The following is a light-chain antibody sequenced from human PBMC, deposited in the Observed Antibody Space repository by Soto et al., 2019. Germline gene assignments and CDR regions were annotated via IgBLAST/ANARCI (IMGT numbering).Light chain of an antibody. Sequence: QSVLTQPPSASGSPGQSVTISCTGTSSDVGGYDYVSWYQQHPGDAPKLMIYEVSKRPSGVPDRFSGSKSGNTASLTVSGLQDEDEADYYCSSYGGSNNVVFGGGTKLTVL. CDR1: SSDVGGYDY. V-gene: IGLV2-8*01. CDR3: SSYGGSNNVV. J-gene: IGLJ3*02. CDR2: EVS.